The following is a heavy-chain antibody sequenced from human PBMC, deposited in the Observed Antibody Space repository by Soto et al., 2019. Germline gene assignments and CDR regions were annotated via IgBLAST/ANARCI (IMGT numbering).Heavy chain of an antibody. V-gene: IGHV1-18*01. Sequence: QVQLVQSGAEVKKPGASVKVSCKASGYTFTSYGISWVRQAPGQGLEWMGWISAYNGNTNYAQKLQGRVTMTTDTSTSTAYMELRRMSSDDTAVYYCARDRPSGWYVPYYYYGMDVWGQGTTVTVSS. J-gene: IGHJ6*02. CDR2: ISAYNGNT. CDR3: ARDRPSGWYVPYYYYGMDV. CDR1: GYTFTSYG. D-gene: IGHD6-19*01.